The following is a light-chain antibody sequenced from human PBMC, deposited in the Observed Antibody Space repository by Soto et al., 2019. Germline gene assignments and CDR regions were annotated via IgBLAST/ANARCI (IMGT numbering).Light chain of an antibody. J-gene: IGLJ2*01. CDR2: STD. CDR3: EAWDDSLNGVI. V-gene: IGLV1-44*01. Sequence: QSVLTQPPSASGTPGQRVTISCSGSSSNIGSNTENWYHQPPGTTPKLLIYSTDHRPSGVPDRFSGSKSGTSASLAISGLQSEDEADYYCEAWDDSLNGVIFGGGTKLTVL. CDR1: SSNIGSNT.